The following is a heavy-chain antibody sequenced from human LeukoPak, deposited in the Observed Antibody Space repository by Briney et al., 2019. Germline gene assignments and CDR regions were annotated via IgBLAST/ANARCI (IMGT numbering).Heavy chain of an antibody. D-gene: IGHD5-12*01. CDR2: INWNGGST. CDR3: ARRVVATGYYFDY. CDR1: GFTFDYYG. Sequence: PGGPLRLSCAASGFTFDYYGMSGVRQAPGEGLDWVSGINWNGGSTRYADSVNDLFTISRDNVKNSLYLQMNSLRAEDTALYYCARRVVATGYYFDYWGQGTLVTVSS. J-gene: IGHJ4*02. V-gene: IGHV3-20*04.